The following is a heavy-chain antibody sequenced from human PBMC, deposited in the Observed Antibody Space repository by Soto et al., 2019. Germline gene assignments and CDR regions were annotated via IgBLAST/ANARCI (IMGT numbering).Heavy chain of an antibody. V-gene: IGHV4-39*01. CDR3: ARVGGIAVAGSAFDI. Sequence: LSLTCTVSGGSISSSSYYWGWIRQPPGKGLEWIGSIYYSGSTYYNPSLKSRVTISVDTSKNQFSLKLSSVTAADTAVYYCARVGGIAVAGSAFDIWGQGTMVTVSS. D-gene: IGHD6-19*01. CDR2: IYYSGST. CDR1: GGSISSSSYY. J-gene: IGHJ3*02.